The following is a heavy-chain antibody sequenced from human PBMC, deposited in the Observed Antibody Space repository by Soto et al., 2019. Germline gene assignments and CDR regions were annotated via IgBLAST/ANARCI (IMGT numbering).Heavy chain of an antibody. D-gene: IGHD3-10*01. Sequence: QVQLVQSGAEVKKPGSSVKISCKASGGTFSRYTINWVRQAPGQGLEWMGRIIPMAAIANYTQKIQGRVTITVDKSSTTAYMELSSPRSDDTAVYYCARGSTIVRGAPSWFDPWGQGPLVTVSS. V-gene: IGHV1-69*02. CDR2: IIPMAAIA. CDR1: GGTFSRYT. J-gene: IGHJ5*02. CDR3: ARGSTIVRGAPSWFDP.